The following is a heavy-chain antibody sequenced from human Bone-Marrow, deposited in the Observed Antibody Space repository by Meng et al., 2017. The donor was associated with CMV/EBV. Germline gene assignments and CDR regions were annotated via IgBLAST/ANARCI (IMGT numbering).Heavy chain of an antibody. V-gene: IGHV3-11*04. J-gene: IGHJ4*02. CDR1: GFTFSDYY. D-gene: IGHD3-3*01. CDR3: ASSKGFWSGFEDYFDY. CDR2: ISSSGSTI. Sequence: GGSLRLSCAASGFTFSDYYMSWIRQAPGKGLEWVSYISSSGSTIYYADSVKGRFTISRDNAKNSLYLQMNSLRAEDTAVYYCASSKGFWSGFEDYFDYCGQGTLVTVSS.